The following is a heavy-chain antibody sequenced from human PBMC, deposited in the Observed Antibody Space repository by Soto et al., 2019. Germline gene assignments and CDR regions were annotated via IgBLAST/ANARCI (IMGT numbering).Heavy chain of an antibody. V-gene: IGHV4-34*01. CDR2: INHSGST. CDR3: ARGKLDSSSWRDNWFDP. D-gene: IGHD6-13*01. CDR1: GGSFSGYY. Sequence: LSLTCAVYGGSFSGYYWSWIRQPPGKGLEWIGEINHSGSTNYNPSLKSRVTIAVDTSKNQFSLKLSSVTAADTAVYYCARGKLDSSSWRDNWFDPWGQGTLVTVSS. J-gene: IGHJ5*02.